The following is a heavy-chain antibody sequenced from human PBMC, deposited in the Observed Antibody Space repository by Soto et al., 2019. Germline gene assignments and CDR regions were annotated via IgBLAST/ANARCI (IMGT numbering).Heavy chain of an antibody. CDR3: AMVDVYVTPSPQDV. CDR2: INAYNGNT. CDR1: GYSFTRYG. Sequence: QVHLVQSGAEVKNPGASVKVSCKASGYSFTRYGIGWARQAPGQGLEWMGWINAYNGNTNYAQNLQGRLTLTTDTSTTTAYMELRGLRSNDTAIYYCAMVDVYVTPSPQDVWGQGTTVTVSS. V-gene: IGHV1-18*01. D-gene: IGHD3-16*01. J-gene: IGHJ6*02.